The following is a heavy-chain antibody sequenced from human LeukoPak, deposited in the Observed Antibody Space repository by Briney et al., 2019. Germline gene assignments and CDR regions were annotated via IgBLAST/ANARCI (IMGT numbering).Heavy chain of an antibody. J-gene: IGHJ4*02. D-gene: IGHD5-18*01. V-gene: IGHV1-2*02. CDR1: GYTFTGYY. CDR2: INPNSGGT. CDR3: ARALAYSYGPTTIDY. Sequence: ASVKVSCKASGYTFTGYYMHWVRQAPGQGLEWMGWINPNSGGTNYAQKFQGRVTMTRDTSISTAYMELSRLRSDDTAVYYCARALAYSYGPTTIDYWGQGTLVTVSS.